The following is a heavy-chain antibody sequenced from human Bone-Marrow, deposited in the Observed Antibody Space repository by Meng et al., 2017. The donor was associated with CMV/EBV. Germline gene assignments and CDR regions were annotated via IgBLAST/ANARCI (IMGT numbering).Heavy chain of an antibody. D-gene: IGHD2-15*01. CDR2: IRYDGSNK. CDR3: AGGGQELLRSGGDY. J-gene: IGHJ4*02. Sequence: GGSLRLSCAASGFTFSSYGMHWVRQAPGKGLEWVAFIRYDGSNKYYADSVKGRFTISRDNSKNTLYLKMNSLRAEETAVYYRAGGGQELLRSGGDYWGQGTLVTVSS. V-gene: IGHV3-30*02. CDR1: GFTFSSYG.